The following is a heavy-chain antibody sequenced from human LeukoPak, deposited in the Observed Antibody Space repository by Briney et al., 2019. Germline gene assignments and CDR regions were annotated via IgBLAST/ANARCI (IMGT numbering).Heavy chain of an antibody. D-gene: IGHD3-9*01. CDR1: GGTFSSYA. CDR3: AREYILTAYYGDY. V-gene: IGHV1-69*13. J-gene: IGHJ4*02. CDR2: IIPIFGTA. Sequence: ASVKVSCKASGGTFSSYAISWVRQAPGQGLEWMGGIIPIFGTANYAQKFQGRVTITADESTSTAYMELSRLRSDDTAVYYCAREYILTAYYGDYWGQGTLVTVSS.